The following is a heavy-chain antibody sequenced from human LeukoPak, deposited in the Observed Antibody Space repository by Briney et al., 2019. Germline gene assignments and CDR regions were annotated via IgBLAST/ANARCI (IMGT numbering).Heavy chain of an antibody. CDR3: ARASALSTPPFGY. D-gene: IGHD5/OR15-5a*01. Sequence: GGSLRLSCAASGFTFSSYWMPWVRQAPGKGLVWVSRINIDGSSSNYADSVKGRFTISRDNATNALYLQMNSLRVEDTAVYYCARASALSTPPFGYWGQGTLVTVSS. CDR1: GFTFSSYW. V-gene: IGHV3-74*01. CDR2: INIDGSSS. J-gene: IGHJ4*02.